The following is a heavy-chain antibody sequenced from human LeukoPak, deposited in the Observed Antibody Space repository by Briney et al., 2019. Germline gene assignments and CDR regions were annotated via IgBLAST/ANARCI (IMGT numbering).Heavy chain of an antibody. Sequence: ASVKVSCKTSGYTFTSYDINWVRQVTGQGLEWVGGMDGNSGKTAYAQNFLGRVTITRNSSISTAYMELSSLRSEDTAVYYCARLYYYASSGYDALDTWGQGTMVAVSS. V-gene: IGHV1-8*01. D-gene: IGHD3-22*01. CDR3: ARLYYYASSGYDALDT. J-gene: IGHJ3*02. CDR1: GYTFTSYD. CDR2: MDGNSGKT.